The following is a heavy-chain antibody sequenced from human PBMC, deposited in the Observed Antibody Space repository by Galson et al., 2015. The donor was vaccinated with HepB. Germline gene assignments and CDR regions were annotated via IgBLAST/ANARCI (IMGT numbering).Heavy chain of an antibody. Sequence: SVKVSCKASGGTFSSYAISWVRQAPGQGLEWMGGIIPIFGTANYAQKFQGRVTITADESTSTAYMELSSLRSEDTAVYYCARGLHRLDFSVFDIWGQGTMVTVSS. V-gene: IGHV1-69*13. CDR1: GGTFSSYA. CDR3: ARGLHRLDFSVFDI. J-gene: IGHJ3*02. CDR2: IIPIFGTA. D-gene: IGHD5-24*01.